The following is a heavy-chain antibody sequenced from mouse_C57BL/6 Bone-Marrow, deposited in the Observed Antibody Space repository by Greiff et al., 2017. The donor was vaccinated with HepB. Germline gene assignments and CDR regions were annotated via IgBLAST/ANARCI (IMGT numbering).Heavy chain of an antibody. J-gene: IGHJ1*03. V-gene: IGHV5-6*01. CDR2: ISSGGSYT. CDR1: GFTFSSYG. D-gene: IGHD1-1*01. Sequence: EVQGVESGGDLVKPGGSLKLSCAASGFTFSSYGMSWVRQTPDKRLEWVATISSGGSYTYYPDSVKGRFTISRDNAKNTLYLQMSSLKSEDTAMYYCARRSYYGSSSWYFDVWGTGTTVTVSS. CDR3: ARRSYYGSSSWYFDV.